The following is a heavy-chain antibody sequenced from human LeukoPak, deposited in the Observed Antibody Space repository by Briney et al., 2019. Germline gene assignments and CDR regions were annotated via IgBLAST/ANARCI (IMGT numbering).Heavy chain of an antibody. Sequence: GGSLRLSCAASGFTFSSYSMNWVRQAPGKGLEWVSSISSSSSYIYYADSVKGRFTISRDNAKNSLYLQMNSLRAEDTAVYYCARDRDYGDYSGAFDLGGQGTMVTVSS. CDR2: ISSSSSYI. J-gene: IGHJ3*01. CDR3: ARDRDYGDYSGAFDL. V-gene: IGHV3-21*01. D-gene: IGHD4-17*01. CDR1: GFTFSSYS.